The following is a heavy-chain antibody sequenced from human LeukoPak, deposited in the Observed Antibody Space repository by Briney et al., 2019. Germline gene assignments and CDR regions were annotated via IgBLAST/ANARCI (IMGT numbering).Heavy chain of an antibody. V-gene: IGHV4-34*01. CDR1: GGSFSGYY. CDR3: ARDSSYYDSSAYTPFDY. Sequence: SETLSLTCAVYGGSFSGYYWSWIRQPPGKGLEWIGEINHSGSTNYNPSLKSRVTISVDTSKNQFSLKLSSVTAADTGVYYCARDSSYYDSSAYTPFDYWGQGTLVTVSS. D-gene: IGHD3-22*01. J-gene: IGHJ4*02. CDR2: INHSGST.